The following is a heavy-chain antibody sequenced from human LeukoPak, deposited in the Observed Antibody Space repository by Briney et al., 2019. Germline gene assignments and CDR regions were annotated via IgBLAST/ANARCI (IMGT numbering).Heavy chain of an antibody. D-gene: IGHD3-10*01. CDR2: VREDVGDK. Sequence: PGGSLRLSCAASGFTFSSHWTNWVRQAPGKGLEWVASVREDVGDKYYVDSVKGRFTISKDNAKSSLSLHMNSLRVEDTAVYYCARGPPYGSRSDYFDYWGQGTLVTVSS. CDR1: GFTFSSHW. CDR3: ARGPPYGSRSDYFDY. J-gene: IGHJ4*02. V-gene: IGHV3-7*01.